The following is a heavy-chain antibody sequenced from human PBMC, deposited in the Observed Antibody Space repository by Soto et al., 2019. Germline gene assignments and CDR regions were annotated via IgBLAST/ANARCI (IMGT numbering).Heavy chain of an antibody. V-gene: IGHV1-69*01. CDR3: ASLGIVVVTAPKT. D-gene: IGHD2-21*02. Sequence: SVTFSCKASGGTFSSYPISWVRQAPGQGLEWMGGIIPIFGTANYAQKFQGRVTITADESTSTAYMELSSLRSEDTAVYYCASLGIVVVTAPKTWGQGPLGTAPQ. CDR2: IIPIFGTA. J-gene: IGHJ5*02. CDR1: GGTFSSYP.